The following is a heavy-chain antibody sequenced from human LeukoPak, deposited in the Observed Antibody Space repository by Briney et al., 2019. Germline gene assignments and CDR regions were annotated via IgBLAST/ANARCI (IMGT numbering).Heavy chain of an antibody. CDR2: IYNSGST. D-gene: IGHD5-24*01. CDR1: GGSVSSGSYY. CDR3: ARPSRDGYRYTFDY. V-gene: IGHV4-61*01. J-gene: IGHJ4*02. Sequence: SETLSLTCTVSGGSVSSGSYYWSWIRQPPGKGLEWIGYIYNSGSTNYSPSLKSRVSISVDTPKNQFSLKLRSVTAADTAVYYCARPSRDGYRYTFDYWGQGILVTVSS.